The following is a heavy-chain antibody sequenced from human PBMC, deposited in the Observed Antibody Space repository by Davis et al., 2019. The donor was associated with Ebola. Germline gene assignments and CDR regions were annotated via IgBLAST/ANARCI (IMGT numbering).Heavy chain of an antibody. CDR1: GGTFSSYT. D-gene: IGHD3/OR15-3a*01. V-gene: IGHV1-69*02. J-gene: IGHJ6*04. CDR2: IIPILGIA. CDR3: ARHGLRPRRGMDV. Sequence: AASVKVSCKASGGTFSSYTISWVRQAPGQGLEWMGRIIPILGIANYAQKFQGRVTITADKSTSTAYMELSSLRSEDTAVYYCARHGLRPRRGMDVWGKGTTVTVSS.